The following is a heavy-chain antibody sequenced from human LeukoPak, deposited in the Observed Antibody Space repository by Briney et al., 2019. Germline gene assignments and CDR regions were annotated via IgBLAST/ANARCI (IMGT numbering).Heavy chain of an antibody. J-gene: IGHJ4*02. CDR1: GGSISSSIYY. Sequence: PSETLSLTCTVSGGSISSSIYYWGWIRQPPGKGLEWIASIYYSGSTNYNPSLKSRVTISVDTSKNQFSLKLSSVTAADTAVYYCARQRVDTAIGPYDYWGQGTLVTVSS. D-gene: IGHD5-18*01. V-gene: IGHV4-39*01. CDR3: ARQRVDTAIGPYDY. CDR2: IYYSGST.